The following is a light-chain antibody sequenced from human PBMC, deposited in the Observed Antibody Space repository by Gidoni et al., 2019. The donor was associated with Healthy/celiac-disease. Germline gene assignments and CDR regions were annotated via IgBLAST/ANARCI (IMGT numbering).Light chain of an antibody. Sequence: QSVLTQPPSVSRAPGQRVTIPCTGSSSNIGAGYDVHWYQQPPGTAPKLLIYGNSNRPSGVPDRFSGSKSGTSASLAITGHQAEDEANYYCQSYDSSLSGVIFGGGTKLTVL. CDR1: SSNIGAGYD. CDR3: QSYDSSLSGVI. V-gene: IGLV1-40*01. J-gene: IGLJ2*01. CDR2: GNS.